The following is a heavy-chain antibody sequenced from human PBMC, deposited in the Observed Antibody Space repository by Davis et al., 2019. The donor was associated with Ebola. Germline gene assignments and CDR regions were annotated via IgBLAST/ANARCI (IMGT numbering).Heavy chain of an antibody. CDR2: INYSGYT. D-gene: IGHD3-22*01. J-gene: IGHJ3*02. CDR1: GGSISSGGYY. V-gene: IGHV4-31*03. CDR3: ARHDSSGYDAFDI. Sequence: SETLSLTCTVSGGSISSGGYYWSWVRQHPGKGLELIGYINYSGYTFYNSSLKGRVSISVDPSKNQFSLSLRSVTAADTAVYYCARHDSSGYDAFDIWGQGTMVTVSS.